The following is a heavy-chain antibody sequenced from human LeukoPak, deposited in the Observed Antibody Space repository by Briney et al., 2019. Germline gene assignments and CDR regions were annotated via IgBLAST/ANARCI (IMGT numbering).Heavy chain of an antibody. CDR2: MYYSAST. Sequence: SGTLSLTCSVSGSSISSYFWTWIRQPPGKGLEWIAYMYYSASTNYNPSLKSRVTISVDTSKNQFSLKLSSVTAADTAVYYCARGTLGPRKFDYWGQGTLVTVSS. CDR3: ARGTLGPRKFDY. CDR1: GSSISSYF. D-gene: IGHD1-14*01. J-gene: IGHJ4*02. V-gene: IGHV4-59*12.